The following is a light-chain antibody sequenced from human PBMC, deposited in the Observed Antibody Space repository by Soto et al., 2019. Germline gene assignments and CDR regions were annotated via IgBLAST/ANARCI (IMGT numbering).Light chain of an antibody. Sequence: EIVLTQSPATLSLSPGERATLSCRASQSVSSSLGWYQQKPGQAPRLLIYDASNRATGIPARFSGSGSGTDFTLTISSLEPEDFAVYYCQPRSNWITFGQGTRLEIK. CDR3: QPRSNWIT. V-gene: IGKV3-11*01. CDR1: QSVSSS. CDR2: DAS. J-gene: IGKJ5*01.